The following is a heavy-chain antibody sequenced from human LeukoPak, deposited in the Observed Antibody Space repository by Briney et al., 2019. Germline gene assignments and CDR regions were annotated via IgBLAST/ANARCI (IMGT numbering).Heavy chain of an antibody. CDR1: GGSISSYY. D-gene: IGHD1-1*01. CDR3: ARDLTARVSEGTHDY. V-gene: IGHV4-4*07. CDR2: IYTSGST. J-gene: IGHJ4*02. Sequence: SETLSLTCTVSGGSISSYYWSWLRQPAGKGLEWIGRIYTSGSTNYNPSLKSRVTMSVDTSKNQFSLKLSSVTAADTAVYYCARDLTARVSEGTHDYWGQGTLVTVSS.